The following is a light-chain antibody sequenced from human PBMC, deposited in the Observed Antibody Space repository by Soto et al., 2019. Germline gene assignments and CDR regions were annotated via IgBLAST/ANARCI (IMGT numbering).Light chain of an antibody. J-gene: IGLJ2*01. Sequence: QSALTQPASVSGSPGQSITISCTGTRSDIGSYNRVSWYQQYPGKAPKVMIYEGSTRPSGVSNRFSGSKSGNPASLTISGLQAEDEDDYYCCSYACSNTFVVFGGGTKLTVL. V-gene: IGLV2-23*03. CDR3: CSYACSNTFVV. CDR1: RSDIGSYNR. CDR2: EGS.